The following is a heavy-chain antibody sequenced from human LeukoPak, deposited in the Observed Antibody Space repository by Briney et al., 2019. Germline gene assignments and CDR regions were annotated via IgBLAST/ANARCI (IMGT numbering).Heavy chain of an antibody. Sequence: ASVKVSCKASGGTFNSYVITSGRQAPGQGLEWMGGIILIFGTANYAQSFQGRVAITADESTSTVYMELSSLTSEDTAVYYCASRYCSGRCHSSYYYYYGMDVWGQGTTVTVSS. CDR2: IILIFGTA. D-gene: IGHD2-15*01. V-gene: IGHV1-69*13. CDR1: GGTFNSYV. CDR3: ASRYCSGRCHSSYYYYYGMDV. J-gene: IGHJ6*02.